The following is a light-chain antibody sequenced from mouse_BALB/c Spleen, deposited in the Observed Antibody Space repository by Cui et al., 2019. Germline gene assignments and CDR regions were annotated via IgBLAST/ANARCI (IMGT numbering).Light chain of an antibody. CDR1: SSVSY. CDR2: GTS. V-gene: IGKV4-57*01. Sequence: QIVLTQSPAIMSASPGEKVTITCSASSSVSYMNWFQQKPGTSPKLLIYGTSNLASGVPARFSGSGSGTSYSLTISRMEAEDVATYYCQQRSSYPFTFGSGTKLEIK. J-gene: IGKJ4*01. CDR3: QQRSSYPFT.